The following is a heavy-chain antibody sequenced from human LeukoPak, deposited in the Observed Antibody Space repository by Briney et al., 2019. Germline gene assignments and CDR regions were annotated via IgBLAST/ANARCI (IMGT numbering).Heavy chain of an antibody. CDR2: ISAYNGNT. J-gene: IGHJ4*02. V-gene: IGHV1-18*01. CDR1: GYTFTSYG. D-gene: IGHD4-23*01. CDR3: ARDRATVVTTDFDY. Sequence: ASVKVSCKASGYTFTSYGISWVRQAPGQGLEWMGWISAYNGNTNYAQKLQGRVTMTTDTSTSTAYMELRSLRSDDTAVYYCARDRATVVTTDFDYWGQGTLVTVSS.